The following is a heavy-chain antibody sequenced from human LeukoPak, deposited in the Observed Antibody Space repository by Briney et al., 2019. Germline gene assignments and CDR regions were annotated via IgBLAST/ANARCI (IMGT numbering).Heavy chain of an antibody. CDR1: GASFSGYY. CDR2: INHSGST. V-gene: IGHV4-34*01. CDR3: VEHGGSYYFDY. Sequence: PSQTLSLTCAVYGASFSGYYCSWIRQPPGKGLEWIGEINHSGSTTYNPSLKSRVTISVDTSKNQFSLKLSSVTAADTAVYYCVEHGGSYYFDYWGQGTLGTVSS. D-gene: IGHD1-26*01. J-gene: IGHJ4*02.